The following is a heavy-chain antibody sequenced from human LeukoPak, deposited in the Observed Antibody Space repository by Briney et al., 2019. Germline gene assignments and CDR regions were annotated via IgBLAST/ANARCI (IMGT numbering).Heavy chain of an antibody. V-gene: IGHV4-31*03. J-gene: IGHJ5*02. CDR3: ARTEDFWSGKNWFDP. CDR1: GGSISSGGYY. CDR2: IYYSGST. D-gene: IGHD3-3*01. Sequence: SQTLSLTCTVSGGSISSGGYYWSWIRQHPGKGLEWIGSIYYSGSTYYNPSLKSRVTISVDTSKNQFSLKLSSVTAADTAVYYCARTEDFWSGKNWFDPWGQGTLVTVSS.